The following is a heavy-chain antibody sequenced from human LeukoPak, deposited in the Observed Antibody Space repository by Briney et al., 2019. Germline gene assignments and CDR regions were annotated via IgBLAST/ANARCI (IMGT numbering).Heavy chain of an antibody. CDR3: ARDGKPYYDFWSGYFNYYYYYYMDV. Sequence: GGSLRLSCAASGFTFDDYGMSWVRQAPGKGLEWVSDINWNGGSTGYADSVKGRFTISRDNAKNSLYLQMNSLRAEDTALYYCARDGKPYYDFWSGYFNYYYYYYMDVWGKGTTVTVSS. CDR1: GFTFDDYG. V-gene: IGHV3-20*04. CDR2: INWNGGST. J-gene: IGHJ6*03. D-gene: IGHD3-3*01.